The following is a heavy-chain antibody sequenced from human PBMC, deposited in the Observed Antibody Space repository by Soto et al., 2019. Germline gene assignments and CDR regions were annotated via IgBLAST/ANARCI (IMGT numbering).Heavy chain of an antibody. V-gene: IGHV1-69*06. CDR1: GDTFNNYV. CDR3: AGRCDSTTCLGHFDY. J-gene: IGHJ4*02. D-gene: IGHD2-2*01. CDR2: ILPIFATA. Sequence: QVQLLQSGAEVKKPGSSVKVSCKASGDTFNNYVVNWVRQAPGQGLEWLGGILPIFATANYAQKFQGRVKITADKSTSTAYMELTSLRSEDTAVYYCAGRCDSTTCLGHFDYWGQGTLVTVAS.